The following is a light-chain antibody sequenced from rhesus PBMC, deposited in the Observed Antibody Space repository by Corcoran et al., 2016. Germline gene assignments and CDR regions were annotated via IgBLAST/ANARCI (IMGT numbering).Light chain of an antibody. CDR1: QGISNN. Sequence: IQMTQSPSSLSASVGDTVTITCRASQGISNNLAWYQQKPGKVPKLLINYAFTLQSGVPSRFSGSGSGTDFTLPISSLQPEDFATYYCQHGYGTPLTFGGGTKVEIK. V-gene: IGKV1S15*01. CDR3: QHGYGTPLT. CDR2: YAF. J-gene: IGKJ4*01.